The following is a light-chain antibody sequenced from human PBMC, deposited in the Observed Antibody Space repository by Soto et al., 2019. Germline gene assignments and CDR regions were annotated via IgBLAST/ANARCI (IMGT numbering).Light chain of an antibody. CDR3: SSYTRSSTYV. CDR2: EVT. V-gene: IGLV2-14*01. J-gene: IGLJ1*01. CDR1: SSDVGAYDY. Sequence: QSVLTQPASVSASPGQSIAMSCSGTSSDVGAYDYVSWYQHHPGKAPKLIIYEVTYRPSGVSNRFSASKSGNTASLTISGLQAEDEADYYCSSYTRSSTYVFGTGTKLTVL.